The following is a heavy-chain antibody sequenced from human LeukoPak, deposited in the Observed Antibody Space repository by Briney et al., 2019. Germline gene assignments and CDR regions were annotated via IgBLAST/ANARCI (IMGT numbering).Heavy chain of an antibody. CDR2: IYYSGST. CDR3: ARDGWLFSAEDAFDI. V-gene: IGHV4-59*01. D-gene: IGHD6-19*01. CDR1: GGTISSYY. J-gene: IGHJ3*02. Sequence: SETLSLTCTVSGGTISSYYWHWIRQPPGKGLEWIGYIYYSGSTNYNPSIMRRGTISDDPTKNQSSLMLTTVTAADTAVYYCARDGWLFSAEDAFDIWGQGTMVTVSS.